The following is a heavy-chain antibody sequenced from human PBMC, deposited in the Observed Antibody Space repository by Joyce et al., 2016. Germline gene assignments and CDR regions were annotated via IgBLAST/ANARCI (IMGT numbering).Heavy chain of an antibody. CDR2: SDGGDGEG. CDR1: GYSLSDLS. CDR3: AAGTELVGFQY. D-gene: IGHD2-8*02. Sequence: QVQLLQSGAEVKKPGASVKVSCKVSGYSLSDLSMHWVRQAPGKGLDWMGTSDGGDGEGIYAQECDGRVTMTEDTSTDTAYMERSGLKSDDTAVYFWAAGTELVGFQYWGQGTLVTVSS. V-gene: IGHV1-24*01. J-gene: IGHJ4*02.